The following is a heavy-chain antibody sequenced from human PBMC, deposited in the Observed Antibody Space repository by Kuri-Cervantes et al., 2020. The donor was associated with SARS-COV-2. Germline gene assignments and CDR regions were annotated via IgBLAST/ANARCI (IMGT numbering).Heavy chain of an antibody. J-gene: IGHJ6*02. Sequence: GSLRLSCTVSGGSISSYYWSWIRQPPGKGLEWIGYIYYTGSTNYNPSLKSRVTISVDTSKKQFSLKLSSVTAADTAVYYCARGNSGSYYFVYYYYGMDVWGQGTTVTVSS. CDR1: GGSISSYY. D-gene: IGHD1-26*01. CDR3: ARGNSGSYYFVYYYYGMDV. CDR2: IYYTGST. V-gene: IGHV4-59*08.